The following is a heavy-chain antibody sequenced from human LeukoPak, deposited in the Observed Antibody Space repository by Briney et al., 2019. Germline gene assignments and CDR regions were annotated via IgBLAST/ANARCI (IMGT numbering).Heavy chain of an antibody. CDR1: GYNFTTFS. J-gene: IGHJ4*02. CDR3: ARDGGDILTGEFDY. CDR2: ISTYNGKT. V-gene: IGHV1-18*01. Sequence: ASVKVSCKASGYNFTTFSIGWVRQAPGQRFEWMAWISTYNGKTDYARKFQGRVTVTIDTSANIAYMELRNLISDDTAVYFCARDGGDILTGEFDYWGQGTLIAVSS. D-gene: IGHD3-9*01.